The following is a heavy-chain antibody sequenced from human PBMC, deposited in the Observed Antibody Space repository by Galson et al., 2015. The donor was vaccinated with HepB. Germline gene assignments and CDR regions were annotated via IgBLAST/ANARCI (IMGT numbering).Heavy chain of an antibody. V-gene: IGHV1-18*04. CDR1: GYTFTRYN. CDR3: ARVPDCGGYSYWYFDL. D-gene: IGHD2-21*02. J-gene: IGHJ2*01. CDR2: INTYNGIR. Sequence: SVKVSCKASGYTFTRYNIAWVRQGPGQGLEWMGWINTYNGIRNYTQKVQGRITMTTDTSTSTAYMEMRSLRSDDTAVYYCARVPDCGGYSYWYFDLWGRGTLITVSS.